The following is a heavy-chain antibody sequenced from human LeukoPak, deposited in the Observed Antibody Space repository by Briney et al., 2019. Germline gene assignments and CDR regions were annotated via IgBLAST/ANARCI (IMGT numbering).Heavy chain of an antibody. V-gene: IGHV1-46*01. CDR2: INPNNGRT. D-gene: IGHD3-9*01. CDR1: GYAFTNYY. CDR3: ARDSPHLLTNYGSFDP. J-gene: IGHJ5*02. Sequence: GASVKVSCKASGYAFTNYYIHWVRQAPGQGLEWMGIINPNNGRTSHAQRFQGRVTITRDTSTRTVYMELSSLRSEDTAIYYCARDSPHLLTNYGSFDPWGQGTLVTVSS.